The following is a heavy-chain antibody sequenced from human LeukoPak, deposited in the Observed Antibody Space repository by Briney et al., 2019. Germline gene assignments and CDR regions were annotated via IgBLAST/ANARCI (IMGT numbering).Heavy chain of an antibody. D-gene: IGHD1-1*01. J-gene: IGHJ5*02. CDR2: MNPNSGNT. Sequence: GASVKVSCKASGYTFTSYDINWVRQATGQGLEWIGWMNPNSGNTGYAQKFQGRVTMTRNTSISTAYMELSSLRSEDTAVYYCARGFNLERQDWFDPWGQGTLVTVSS. CDR3: ARGFNLERQDWFDP. CDR1: GYTFTSYD. V-gene: IGHV1-8*01.